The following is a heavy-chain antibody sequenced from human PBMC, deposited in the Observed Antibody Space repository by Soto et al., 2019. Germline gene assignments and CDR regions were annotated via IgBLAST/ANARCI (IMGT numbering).Heavy chain of an antibody. Sequence: SETLSLTCTVSGGSISSYYWSWIRQPPGKGLEWIGHISYSGRTSYNSSLKSRVTISVDTSKSQLSLKLNSVTAADTAVYYCAKVRDCSGGTCYSWWFDPWGQGTLVTVSS. CDR2: ISYSGRT. CDR1: GGSISSYY. CDR3: AKVRDCSGGTCYSWWFDP. J-gene: IGHJ5*02. D-gene: IGHD2-15*01. V-gene: IGHV4-59*01.